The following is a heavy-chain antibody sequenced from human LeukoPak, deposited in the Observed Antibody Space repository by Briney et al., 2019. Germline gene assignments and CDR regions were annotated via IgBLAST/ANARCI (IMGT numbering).Heavy chain of an antibody. CDR2: INPNSGGT. D-gene: IGHD3-22*01. V-gene: IGHV1-2*02. J-gene: IGHJ6*03. CDR3: ARWSGYYDSSGPPVDYYYYYMDV. CDR1: GYTFTGYY. Sequence: GASVKVSCKASGYTFTGYYMHWVRQAPGQGLEWMGWINPNSGGTNYAQKFQGRVTMTRDTSISTAYMELSRLRSDDTAVYYCARWSGYYDSSGPPVDYYYYYMDVWGKGTTVTISS.